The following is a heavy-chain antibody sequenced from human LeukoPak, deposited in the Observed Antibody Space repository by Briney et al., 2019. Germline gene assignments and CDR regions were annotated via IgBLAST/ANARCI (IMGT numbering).Heavy chain of an antibody. J-gene: IGHJ5*01. D-gene: IGHD3-16*01. V-gene: IGHV3-66*02. CDR1: GFTVSAKY. Sequence: GGSLRLSCAASGFTVSAKYMSWVRQGPGKGLDWISSIYSDGGTNYADSVKGRFTISRDNSKNTLYLQMNSLRPEDTAEYYCARDGGFGGPGGDNWFDSWGQGALVTVSS. CDR2: IYSDGGT. CDR3: ARDGGFGGPGGDNWFDS.